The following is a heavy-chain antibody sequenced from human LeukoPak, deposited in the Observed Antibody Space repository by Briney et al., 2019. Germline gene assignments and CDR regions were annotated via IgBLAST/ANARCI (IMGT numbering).Heavy chain of an antibody. CDR3: ARGSKDYYDSSGYYFWFDP. V-gene: IGHV4-38-2*02. Sequence: SETLSLTCTVSGYSISSGYYWGWIRQPPGKGLEWIGSIYHSGSTYYNPSLKSRVTISVDTSKNQFSLKLSSVTAADTAVYYCARGSKDYYDSSGYYFWFDPWGQGTLVTVSS. CDR2: IYHSGST. J-gene: IGHJ5*02. CDR1: GYSISSGYY. D-gene: IGHD3-22*01.